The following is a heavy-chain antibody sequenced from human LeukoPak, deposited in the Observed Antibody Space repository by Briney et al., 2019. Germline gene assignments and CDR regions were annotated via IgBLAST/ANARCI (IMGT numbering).Heavy chain of an antibody. V-gene: IGHV3-11*01. D-gene: IGHD3-3*01. J-gene: IGHJ4*02. CDR3: ARDQGGVLRFLEWPQYFDY. CDR1: GFTFSDYY. CDR2: ISSSGSTI. Sequence: GGSLRLSCAASGFTFSDYYVSWIRQAPGKGLEWVSYISSSGSTIYYADSVKGRFTISRDNAKNSLYLQMNSLRAEDTAVYYCARDQGGVLRFLEWPQYFDYWGQGTLVTVSS.